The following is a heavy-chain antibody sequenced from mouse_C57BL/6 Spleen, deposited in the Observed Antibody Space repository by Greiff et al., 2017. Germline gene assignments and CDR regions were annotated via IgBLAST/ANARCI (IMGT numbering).Heavy chain of an antibody. CDR3: ARGGYDYDEGYYAMDY. CDR2: IYPGDGDT. V-gene: IGHV1-80*01. D-gene: IGHD2-4*01. CDR1: GYAFSSYW. Sequence: QVQLQQSGAELVKPGASVKISCKASGYAFSSYWMNWVKQRPGTGLEWIGQIYPGDGDTNYNGKFKGKATLTADKSSSTAYMQLSSLTSEDSAVYFCARGGYDYDEGYYAMDYWGQGTSVTVAS. J-gene: IGHJ4*01.